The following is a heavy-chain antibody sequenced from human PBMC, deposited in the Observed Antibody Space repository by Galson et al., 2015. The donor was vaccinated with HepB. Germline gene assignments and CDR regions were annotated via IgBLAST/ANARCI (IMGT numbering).Heavy chain of an antibody. CDR3: ARVLPGIWQQLASYYMDV. J-gene: IGHJ6*03. V-gene: IGHV1-2*02. CDR2: INPNSGGT. Sequence: SVKVSCKASGYTFTGYYMHWVRQAPGQGLEWMGWINPNSGGTNYAQKFQGRVTMTRDTSISTAYMELSRLRSDDTAVYYCARVLPGIWQQLASYYMDVWGKGTTVTVSS. D-gene: IGHD6-13*01. CDR1: GYTFTGYY.